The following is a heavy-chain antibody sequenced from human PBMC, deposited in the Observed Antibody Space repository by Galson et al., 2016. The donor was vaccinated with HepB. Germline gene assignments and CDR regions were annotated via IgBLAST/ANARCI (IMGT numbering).Heavy chain of an antibody. Sequence: SLRLSCAASGFTFSNYGMNWVRQAPGKGLEWVAVILYDGTNKNHADSVKGRLTISRDNSKNTLYLQMNSLTTEDTAVYYCVKDIAPAGIGVGDYRGHGTLVTVSS. CDR3: VKDIAPAGIGVGDY. CDR1: GFTFSNYG. J-gene: IGHJ4*01. V-gene: IGHV3-30*18. CDR2: ILYDGTNK. D-gene: IGHD6-13*01.